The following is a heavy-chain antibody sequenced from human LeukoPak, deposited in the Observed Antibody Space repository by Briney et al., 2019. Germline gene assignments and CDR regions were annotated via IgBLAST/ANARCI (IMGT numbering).Heavy chain of an antibody. D-gene: IGHD3-9*01. Sequence: GGSLRLSCAASGFTFSSYSMNWVRQAPGKGLEWVSYISSSSSIIYYADSVKGRFTISRDNAKNSLYLQMNSLRDEDTAVYYCARSSLRYFDWLYYFDYWGQGTLVTVSS. V-gene: IGHV3-48*02. J-gene: IGHJ4*02. CDR2: ISSSSSII. CDR1: GFTFSSYS. CDR3: ARSSLRYFDWLYYFDY.